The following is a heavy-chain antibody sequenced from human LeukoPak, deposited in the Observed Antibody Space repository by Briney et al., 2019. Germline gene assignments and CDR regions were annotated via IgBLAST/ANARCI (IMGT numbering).Heavy chain of an antibody. V-gene: IGHV4-39*07. J-gene: IGHJ4*02. Sequence: PSETLSLTCTVSGGSISSSSYYWGWIRQPPGKGLEWIGSIYYSGSTYYNPSLKSRVTISVDTSKNQFSLKLSSVTAADTAVYYCARLIAAAGHAVQYWGQGTLVTVSS. CDR1: GGSISSSSYY. CDR3: ARLIAAAGHAVQY. D-gene: IGHD6-13*01. CDR2: IYYSGST.